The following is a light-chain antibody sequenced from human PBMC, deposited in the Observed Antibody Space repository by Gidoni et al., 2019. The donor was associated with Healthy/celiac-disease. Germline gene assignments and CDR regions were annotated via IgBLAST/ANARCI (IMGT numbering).Light chain of an antibody. J-gene: IGKJ2*01. CDR2: AAS. V-gene: IGKV1-39*01. CDR3: QQSYSTPRT. Sequence: DIQMTQSPSSLSASVGDRVTITCRASQSISSYLNWYQQKPGKAPKLLIDAASSLQSGVPSRFSGSGSGTDFTLTISSLQPEDFATYYCQQSYSTPRTFXXXTKLEIK. CDR1: QSISSY.